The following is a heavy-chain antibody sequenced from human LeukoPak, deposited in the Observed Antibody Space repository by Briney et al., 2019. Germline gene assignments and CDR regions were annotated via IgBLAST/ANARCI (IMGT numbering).Heavy chain of an antibody. J-gene: IGHJ4*02. CDR3: ARVYGSYLDY. D-gene: IGHD1-26*01. CDR1: GYSISSGYY. Sequence: SETLSLTCTVSGYSISSGYYWGWIRQPPGKGLEWIGSIYHSGSTYYNPSLKSRVTISVDTSKNQFSLKLSSVTAADTAVYYCARVYGSYLDYWGQGTLVTVSS. CDR2: IYHSGST. V-gene: IGHV4-38-2*02.